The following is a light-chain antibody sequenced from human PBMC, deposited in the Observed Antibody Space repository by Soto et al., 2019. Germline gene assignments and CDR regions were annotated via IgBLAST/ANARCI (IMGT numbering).Light chain of an antibody. J-gene: IGKJ1*01. V-gene: IGKV1-39*01. CDR2: AAS. CDR1: QPISNY. CDR3: QQSYSTPRT. Sequence: PSTLAVSVGDRVTINCRASQPISNYLNWYQQKPGKAPNLLMFAASTLHSGVPSRFSGSGSGRDFTLTISSLQPEDFATYYCQQSYSTPRTFGQGTKVDIK.